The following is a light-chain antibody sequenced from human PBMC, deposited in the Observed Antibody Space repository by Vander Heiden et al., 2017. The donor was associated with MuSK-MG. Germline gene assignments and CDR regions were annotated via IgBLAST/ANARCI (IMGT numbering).Light chain of an antibody. CDR3: QQSYRIALA. Sequence: EIQMTQSPSSLSAFVGDRVTITCRASHNINSDVNWYQQKPGKAPKILIYAASSLQSGVPSRFSGSGSGTDFTLTISSLQPEDFAIYYCQQSYRIALAFGRGTKVEIK. V-gene: IGKV1-39*01. CDR1: HNINSD. CDR2: AAS. J-gene: IGKJ4*02.